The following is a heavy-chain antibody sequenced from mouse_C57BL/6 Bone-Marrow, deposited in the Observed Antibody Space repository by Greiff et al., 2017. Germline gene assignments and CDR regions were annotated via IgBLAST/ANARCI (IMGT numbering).Heavy chain of an antibody. V-gene: IGHV5-17*01. CDR3: AKEGLVYYGSSWYFDV. Sequence: EVHLVESGGGLVKPGGSLTLSCAASGFTFRDYGMHWFRQAPETGLEWVAYISSCSSTIYSADTVQGRFTISNSNAKNNLFLQMTRLRSEDKAMYYCAKEGLVYYGSSWYFDVWGTGTTVTVAS. CDR2: ISSCSSTI. D-gene: IGHD1-1*01. CDR1: GFTFRDYG. J-gene: IGHJ1*03.